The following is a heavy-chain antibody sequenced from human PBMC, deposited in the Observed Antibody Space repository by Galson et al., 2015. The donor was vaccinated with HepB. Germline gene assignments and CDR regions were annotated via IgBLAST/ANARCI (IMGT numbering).Heavy chain of an antibody. CDR3: ARRYCSGGSCYYALDY. CDR2: IYPGDSDT. Sequence: QSGAEVKKPGESLKISCKGSGYSFTSYWIGWVRQMPGKGLEWMGIIYPGDSDTRYSPSFQGQVTISADKSISTAYLQWSSLKASDTAMYYCARRYCSGGSCYYALDYWGQGTLVTVSS. CDR1: GYSFTSYW. D-gene: IGHD2-15*01. V-gene: IGHV5-51*03. J-gene: IGHJ4*02.